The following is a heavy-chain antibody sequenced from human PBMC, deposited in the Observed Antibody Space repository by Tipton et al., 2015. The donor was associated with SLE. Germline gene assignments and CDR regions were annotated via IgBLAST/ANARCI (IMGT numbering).Heavy chain of an antibody. J-gene: IGHJ3*02. CDR2: IYYSGST. CDR1: GGSIGSYY. Sequence: TLSLTCTVSGGSIGSYYWSWIRQPPGKGLEWIGYIYYSGSTNYNPSLKSRVTISVDTSKNQFSLKLSSVTAADTAVYYCARGLGVVVAVAFDIWGQGTMVTVSS. CDR3: ARGLGVVVAVAFDI. D-gene: IGHD2-15*01. V-gene: IGHV4-59*12.